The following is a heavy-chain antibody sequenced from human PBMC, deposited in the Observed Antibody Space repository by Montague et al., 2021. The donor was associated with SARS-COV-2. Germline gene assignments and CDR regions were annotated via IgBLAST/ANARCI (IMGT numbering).Heavy chain of an antibody. V-gene: IGHV4-38-2*02. CDR1: GYSISSGYY. CDR2: IYHSGST. J-gene: IGHJ5*02. D-gene: IGHD3-10*01. Sequence: SETLSLTCTVSGYSISSGYYWGWLRQPPGKGLEWIGSIYHSGSTYYTPSLKSRVTISVDTSKNQFSLKLSSVTAADTAVYYCARDCYDYGSGSYQRWFDPWGQGTLVTVSS. CDR3: ARDCYDYGSGSYQRWFDP.